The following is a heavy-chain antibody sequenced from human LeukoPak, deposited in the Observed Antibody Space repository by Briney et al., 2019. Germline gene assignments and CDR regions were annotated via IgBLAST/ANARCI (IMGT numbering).Heavy chain of an antibody. Sequence: GASXXVSCKASGYTFTSYYMHWVRQAPGQGLEWMGIINPSGGSTSYAQKFQGRVTMTRDTSTSTVYMELSSLRSEDTAVYYCARDRFPGTSIVDAFDIWGQGTMVTVSS. CDR2: INPSGGST. CDR3: ARDRFPGTSIVDAFDI. V-gene: IGHV1-46*01. J-gene: IGHJ3*02. CDR1: GYTFTSYY. D-gene: IGHD1-7*01.